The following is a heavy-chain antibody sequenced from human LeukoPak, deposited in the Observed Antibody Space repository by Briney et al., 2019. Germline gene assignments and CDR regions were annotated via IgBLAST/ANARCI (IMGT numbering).Heavy chain of an antibody. CDR2: IYYSGST. Sequence: SETLSLTCTVSGGSISSSSYYWGWIRQPPGKGLEWIGSIYYSGSTYYNPSLKSRVTISIDTSKNQFSLKLSSVTAADTAVYYCARGDDYYDSSGYPYYFDYWGQGTLVTVSS. J-gene: IGHJ4*02. V-gene: IGHV4-39*07. D-gene: IGHD3-22*01. CDR1: GGSISSSSYY. CDR3: ARGDDYYDSSGYPYYFDY.